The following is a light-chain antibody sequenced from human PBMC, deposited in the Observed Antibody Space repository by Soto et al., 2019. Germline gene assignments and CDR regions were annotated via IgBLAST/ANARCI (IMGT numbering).Light chain of an antibody. Sequence: DIQMTQSPSSLSASVGDRVTITCRASQSISRWSAWHQKNPGKAPXXLIYDASTLESGVPSRFSGRGSGTEFTLTISSLQPDDFATYYCQQYNSYWTFGQGTKVDIK. V-gene: IGKV1-5*01. CDR2: DAS. J-gene: IGKJ1*01. CDR1: QSISRW. CDR3: QQYNSYWT.